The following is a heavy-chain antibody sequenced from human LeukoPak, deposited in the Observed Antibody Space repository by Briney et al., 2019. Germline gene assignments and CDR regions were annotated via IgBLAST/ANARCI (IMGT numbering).Heavy chain of an antibody. CDR1: GFTFRTYS. V-gene: IGHV3-48*01. D-gene: IGHD1-26*01. J-gene: IGHJ4*02. CDR3: TAEMGLRTFGY. Sequence: GGSLRLSCAASGFTFRTYSMNWVRQAPGKGLEWVSHIGGGGTFIYYADSVRGRFTISRDNDKDSLYLQMNSLRAEDSAVYYCTAEMGLRTFGYWGQGTLVTVSS. CDR2: IGGGGTFI.